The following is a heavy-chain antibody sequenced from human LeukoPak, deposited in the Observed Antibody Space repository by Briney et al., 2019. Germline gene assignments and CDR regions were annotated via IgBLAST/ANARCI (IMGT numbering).Heavy chain of an antibody. CDR2: TYYRSKWYN. V-gene: IGHV6-1*01. CDR1: GDSVSIDSAI. J-gene: IGHJ4*02. D-gene: IGHD4-17*01. CDR3: TKDLHGDYGISY. Sequence: PSQTLSLTCGISGDSVSIDSAIWNWIRQSPSGGLEWLGRTYYRSKWYNDYAKSVKSRIAINPDTSKNQVSLQLSSVTPEDTAVYYCTKDLHGDYGISYWGQGTLVTVSS.